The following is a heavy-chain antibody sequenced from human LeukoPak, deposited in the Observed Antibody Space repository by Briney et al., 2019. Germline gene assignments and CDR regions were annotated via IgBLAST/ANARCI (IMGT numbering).Heavy chain of an antibody. Sequence: SETLSLTCTVSGASIISDTYYWGWIRQPPGKGLEWIGSIYYSGSTYYSPSLKSRVTMSVDTSTNRFSLKLISVTAADTALYYCARNFYASSGYYLDDFYFDFWGQGTLVTVSS. CDR1: GASIISDTYY. CDR2: IYYSGST. CDR3: ARNFYASSGYYLDDFYFDF. J-gene: IGHJ4*02. V-gene: IGHV4-39*07. D-gene: IGHD3-22*01.